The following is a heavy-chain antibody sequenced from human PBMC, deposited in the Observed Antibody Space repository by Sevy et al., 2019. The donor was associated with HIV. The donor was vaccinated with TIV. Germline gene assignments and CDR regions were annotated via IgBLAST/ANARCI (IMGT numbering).Heavy chain of an antibody. CDR2: IGSSGSKR. Sequence: GGSLRLSCAASGFTFSSYEMNWVRQAPGKGREWVSYIGSSGSKRFYADSVKGRFTISRDNAKNSLYLQMNSLRAEDTAVYYCTRQPPDTGDYWGQGTLVTVSS. CDR3: TRQPPDTGDY. V-gene: IGHV3-48*03. CDR1: GFTFSSYE. J-gene: IGHJ4*02.